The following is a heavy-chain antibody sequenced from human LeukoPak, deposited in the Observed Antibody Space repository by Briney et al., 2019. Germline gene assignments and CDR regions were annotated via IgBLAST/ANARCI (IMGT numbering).Heavy chain of an antibody. D-gene: IGHD3-22*01. CDR2: ISDSGGRT. CDR3: ARGWDYYDSSGYYSAFDI. CDR1: GFTLSNYG. J-gene: IGHJ3*02. V-gene: IGHV3-23*01. Sequence: GGSLRLSCAVSGFTLSNYGMSWVRQAPGKGLEWVAGISDSGGRTNYADSVKGRFTISRDNPKNTLYLQMNSLRVEDTAVYYCARGWDYYDSSGYYSAFDIWGQGTMVTVSS.